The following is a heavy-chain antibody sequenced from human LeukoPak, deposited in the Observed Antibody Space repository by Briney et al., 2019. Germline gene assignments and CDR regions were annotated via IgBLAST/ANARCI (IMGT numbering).Heavy chain of an antibody. CDR1: GGSISSYY. Sequence: PSETLSLTCTVSGGSISSYYWSWIRQPPGKGLEWIGYIYYSGSTNYNPSLKSRVTISVDTSKNQFSLKLSSATAADTAVYYCARFSGSYYVEFAFDIWGQGTMVTVSS. V-gene: IGHV4-59*01. CDR2: IYYSGST. J-gene: IGHJ3*02. CDR3: ARFSGSYYVEFAFDI. D-gene: IGHD1-26*01.